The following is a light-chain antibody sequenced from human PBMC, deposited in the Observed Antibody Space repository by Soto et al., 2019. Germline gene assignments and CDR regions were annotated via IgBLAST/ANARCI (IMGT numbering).Light chain of an antibody. J-gene: IGKJ1*01. V-gene: IGKV1-5*03. Sequence: DIQMTQYPSTLSASVGDRVTITCRASQSIGDWLAWFQQKPGKAHNLLIYQAYSLESGVQSRFSGTESGTEFTLTIRSLQPDDSATYYCQQYSSDPWTFGQGTKVDI. CDR1: QSIGDW. CDR3: QQYSSDPWT. CDR2: QAY.